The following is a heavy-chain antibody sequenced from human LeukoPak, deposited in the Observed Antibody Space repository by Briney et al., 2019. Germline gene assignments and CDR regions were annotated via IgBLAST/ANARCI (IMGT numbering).Heavy chain of an antibody. Sequence: GASVKVSCKASGGTFSSYAISWVRQAPGQGLEWMGGIIPIFGTANYAQKFQGRVTITADESTSTAYMELSSLRSEDTAVYYCAIGGWGYCSSTSCPDYWGQGTLVTVSS. CDR2: IIPIFGTA. CDR3: AIGGWGYCSSTSCPDY. J-gene: IGHJ4*02. V-gene: IGHV1-69*13. D-gene: IGHD2-2*01. CDR1: GGTFSSYA.